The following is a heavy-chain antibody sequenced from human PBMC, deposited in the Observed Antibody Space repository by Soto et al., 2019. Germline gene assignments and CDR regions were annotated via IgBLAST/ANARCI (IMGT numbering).Heavy chain of an antibody. J-gene: IGHJ4*02. V-gene: IGHV4-30-2*01. CDR3: ARGQVVAAQH. CDR2: IYHSGST. D-gene: IGHD2-15*01. Sequence: QLQLQESGSGLVKPSQTLSLTYAVSGGSIRSGGYSWSWIRQPPGKGLEWIGYIYHSGSTYYNPSITSRVTLLVDRSQNQFSLKLSSVTAADTAVYYCARGQVVAAQHWGQGTLVTVS. CDR1: GGSIRSGGYS.